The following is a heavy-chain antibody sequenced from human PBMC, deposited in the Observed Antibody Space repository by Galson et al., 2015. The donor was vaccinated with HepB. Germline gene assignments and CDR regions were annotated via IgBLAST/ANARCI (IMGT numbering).Heavy chain of an antibody. V-gene: IGHV3-21*01. CDR1: GFIFSAYS. CDR3: ARSEGYYYGSGNYYSNWFDP. Sequence: TLRLSCAASGFIFSAYSMNWVRQAPGKGLEWVSSISSSSTYIYYADSVKGRFTISRDNAKNSLYLLMNSLRAEDTAVYYCARSEGYYYGSGNYYSNWFDPWGQGTLVTVSS. J-gene: IGHJ5*02. D-gene: IGHD3-10*01. CDR2: ISSSSTYI.